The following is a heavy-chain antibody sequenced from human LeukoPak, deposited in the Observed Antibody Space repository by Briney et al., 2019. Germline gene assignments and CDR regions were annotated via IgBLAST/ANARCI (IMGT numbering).Heavy chain of an antibody. V-gene: IGHV3-53*01. CDR3: ASTIAVAGPEYFQH. CDR2: IYSGGST. J-gene: IGHJ1*01. Sequence: GGSLRLSRAASGFTVSSNYMSWVRQAPGKGLEWVSVIYSGGSTYYADSVKGRFTISRDNSKNTLYLHMNSLRAEDTAVYYCASTIAVAGPEYFQHWGQGTLVTVSS. CDR1: GFTVSSNY. D-gene: IGHD6-19*01.